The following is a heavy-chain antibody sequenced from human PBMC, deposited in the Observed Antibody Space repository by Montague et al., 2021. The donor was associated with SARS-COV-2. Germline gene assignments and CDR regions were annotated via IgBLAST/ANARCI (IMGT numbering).Heavy chain of an antibody. V-gene: IGHV3-23*01. CDR3: LNYHGSGSYGDF. CDR1: GFTFSTYA. J-gene: IGHJ4*02. Sequence: SLRLSCAASGFTFSTYAMTWVRQAPGKGLEWVLSISANAMQTHYPDSVKGRFSISRDNSENTLYLQMSSLRAEDTAVYFCLNYHGSGSYGDFWGQGTLVTVSP. CDR2: ISANAMQT. D-gene: IGHD3-10*01.